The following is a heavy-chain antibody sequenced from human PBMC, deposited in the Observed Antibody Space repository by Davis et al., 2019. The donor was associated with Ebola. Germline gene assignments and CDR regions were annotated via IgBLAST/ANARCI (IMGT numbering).Heavy chain of an antibody. J-gene: IGHJ6*02. D-gene: IGHD3-16*01. CDR3: ARHYVYDYYMGLDV. Sequence: GESLKISCAASGFIFSSYVMNWVRQAPGKGLEWVSTFGVGADTYYADSVKGRFTISRDNSKNTIYLQMNSLRAEDTAVYYCARHYVYDYYMGLDVWGQGTTVTVSS. CDR2: FGVGADT. CDR1: GFIFSSYV. V-gene: IGHV3-23*01.